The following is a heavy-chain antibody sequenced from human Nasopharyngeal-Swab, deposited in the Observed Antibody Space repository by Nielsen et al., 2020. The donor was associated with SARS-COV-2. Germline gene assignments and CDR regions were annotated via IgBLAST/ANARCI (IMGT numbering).Heavy chain of an antibody. V-gene: IGHV1-2*02. D-gene: IGHD5-18*01. CDR3: ARRGTAMVSDY. J-gene: IGHJ4*02. CDR1: GYTFTGYY. CDR2: INPNSGGT. Sequence: ASVKVSCKASGYTFTGYYMHWVRQAPGQGLEWMGWINPNSGGTNYAQKFQGRVTMTRDTSISTAYLQWSSLKASDTAMYYCARRGTAMVSDYWGQGTLVTVSS.